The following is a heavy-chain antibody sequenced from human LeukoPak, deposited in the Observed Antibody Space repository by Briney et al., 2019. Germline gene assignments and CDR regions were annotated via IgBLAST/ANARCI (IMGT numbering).Heavy chain of an antibody. Sequence: PGGSLRLSCAPSGFTVSSNHMSWVRQAPGQGLEWVSVLYSGGGTHYADSVKGRFTISSDNSKNTLYLQMNSLRAEDTAVYYCARDQNYWGQGTLVTVSS. J-gene: IGHJ4*02. CDR1: GFTVSSNH. CDR2: LYSGGGT. V-gene: IGHV3-53*01. CDR3: ARDQNY.